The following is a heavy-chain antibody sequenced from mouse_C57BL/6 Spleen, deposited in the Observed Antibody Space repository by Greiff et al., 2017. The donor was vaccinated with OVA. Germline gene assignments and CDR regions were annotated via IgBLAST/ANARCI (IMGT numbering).Heavy chain of an antibody. Sequence: QVQLKESGAELVKPGASVKISCKASGYAFSSYWMNWVKQRPGKGLEWIGQIYPGDGDTNYNGKFKGKATLTADKSSSTAYMQLSSLTSEDSAVYFCARRGYYGSSYEDDYWGQGTTLTVSS. V-gene: IGHV1-80*01. D-gene: IGHD1-1*01. J-gene: IGHJ2*01. CDR2: IYPGDGDT. CDR3: ARRGYYGSSYEDDY. CDR1: GYAFSSYW.